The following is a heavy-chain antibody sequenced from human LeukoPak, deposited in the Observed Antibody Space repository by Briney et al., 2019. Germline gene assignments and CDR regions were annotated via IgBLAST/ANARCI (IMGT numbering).Heavy chain of an antibody. D-gene: IGHD3-16*01. Sequence: GSLRLSCAASGFTFSHAWMSWVRQAPGKGLEWVGRIKTRTDGMTTDYAAPVKGRFTISRDDSTNTLYLQMNSLKIEDTAVYYCRTVLGGASAYFEHWGQGTLVTVSS. CDR2: IKTRTDGMTT. V-gene: IGHV3-15*01. J-gene: IGHJ4*02. CDR1: GFTFSHAW. CDR3: RTVLGGASAYFEH.